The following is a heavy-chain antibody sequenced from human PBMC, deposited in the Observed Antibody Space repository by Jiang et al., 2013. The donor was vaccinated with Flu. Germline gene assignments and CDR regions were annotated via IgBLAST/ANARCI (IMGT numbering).Heavy chain of an antibody. V-gene: IGHV3-49*03. CDR3: TRDYCSGGSCPPQNY. CDR2: IRSKANGGTT. D-gene: IGHD2-15*01. J-gene: IGHJ4*02. Sequence: QLVESGGGLVQSGRSLRLSCTTSGFTFGDYAMSWFRQAPGKGLEWVGFIRSKANGGTTEHAASVKGRFAVSRDDSKSSAYLQMNSLKTEDTAAYYCTRDYCSGGSCPPQNYWGQGTLVTVSS. CDR1: GFTFGDYA.